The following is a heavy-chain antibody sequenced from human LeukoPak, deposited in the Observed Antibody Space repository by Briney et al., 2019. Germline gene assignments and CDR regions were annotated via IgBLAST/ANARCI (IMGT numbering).Heavy chain of an antibody. CDR1: GGSFSGYY. Sequence: SETLSLTCAVYGGSFSGYYWSWIRQPPGKGLEWIGEINHSGSTNYNPSLKSRVTISVDTSKNQFSLKLSSVTAADTAVYYCARGRSCSWYPRTCYFDYWGQGTLVTVSS. J-gene: IGHJ4*02. CDR3: ARGRSCSWYPRTCYFDY. D-gene: IGHD6-13*01. V-gene: IGHV4-34*01. CDR2: INHSGST.